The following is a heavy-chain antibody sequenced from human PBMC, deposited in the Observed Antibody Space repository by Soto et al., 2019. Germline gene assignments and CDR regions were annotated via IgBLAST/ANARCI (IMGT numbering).Heavy chain of an antibody. CDR2: IYPGDSDT. V-gene: IGHV5-51*01. J-gene: IGHJ4*02. CDR3: ARHGVGDILTGQPDY. D-gene: IGHD3-9*01. Sequence: PGESLKISCKGSGYSFTSYWVGWVRQMAGKGLEWMGIIYPGDSDTRYSPSFQGQVTISADKSISTAYLQWSSLKASDTAMYYCARHGVGDILTGQPDYWGQGTLVTVSS. CDR1: GYSFTSYW.